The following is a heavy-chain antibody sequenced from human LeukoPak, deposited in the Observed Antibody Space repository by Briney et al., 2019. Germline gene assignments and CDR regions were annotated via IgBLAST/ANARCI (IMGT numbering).Heavy chain of an antibody. D-gene: IGHD2-2*01. V-gene: IGHV3-23*01. J-gene: IGHJ5*02. CDR3: AREGQKRVPAAKRNMNWFDP. CDR1: GFTFSSYA. Sequence: PGGSLRLSCAASGFTFSSYAMSWVRQAPGKGLEWVSAISGSGGSTYYADSVKGRFTISRDNAKNSLYLQMNSLRAEDTAVYYCAREGQKRVPAAKRNMNWFDPWGQGTLVTISS. CDR2: ISGSGGST.